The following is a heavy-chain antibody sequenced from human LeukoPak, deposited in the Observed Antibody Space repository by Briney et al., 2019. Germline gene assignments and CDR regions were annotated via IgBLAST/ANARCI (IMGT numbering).Heavy chain of an antibody. CDR1: GGTFSSYA. CDR2: IIPIFGTA. Sequence: SVKVSCKASGGTFSSYAISWVRQAPGQGLEWMGGIIPIFGTANYAQKVQGRVTITADESTSTAYMELSSLRSEDTAVYYCATGAADIEFDYWGQGTLVTVSS. J-gene: IGHJ4*02. D-gene: IGHD6-25*01. V-gene: IGHV1-69*13. CDR3: ATGAADIEFDY.